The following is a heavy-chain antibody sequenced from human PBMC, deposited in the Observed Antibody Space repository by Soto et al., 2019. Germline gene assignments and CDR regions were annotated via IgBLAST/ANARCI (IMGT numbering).Heavy chain of an antibody. V-gene: IGHV3-11*04. D-gene: IGHD2-15*01. CDR2: ISSSCSTI. CDR3: ARDWPPCIGGRCYFPWGNWFDP. Sequence: QVQLVESGGGLVKPGGSLRLSCAASGFTFSDYYMSWIRQAPGQGLEWVSYISSSCSTIYYADSVKGRFTISRDNAENSLYLEMTRLVAEDTAVYYCARDWPPCIGGRCYFPWGNWFDPGGQGTLFTVSS. CDR1: GFTFSDYY. J-gene: IGHJ5*02.